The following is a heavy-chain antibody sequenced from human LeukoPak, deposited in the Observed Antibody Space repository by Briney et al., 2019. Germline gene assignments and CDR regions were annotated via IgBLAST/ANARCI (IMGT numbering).Heavy chain of an antibody. CDR1: GFTFSSYA. CDR2: ISYAGSNK. CDR3: ARERIGFDY. D-gene: IGHD2-15*01. J-gene: IGHJ4*02. Sequence: PGGSLRLSCAASGFTFSSYAMHCVRHAPGKGLEGVAVISYAGSNKYYADSVKGRFTISRDNSKNTLYLQMNRLRAEATAVYYCARERIGFDYWGQGTLVTASS. V-gene: IGHV3-30-3*01.